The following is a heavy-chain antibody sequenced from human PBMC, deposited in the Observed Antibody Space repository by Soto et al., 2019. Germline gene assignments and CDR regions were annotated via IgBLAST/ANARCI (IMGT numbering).Heavy chain of an antibody. CDR2: ISSSGTGI. CDR1: RFTFSDYY. V-gene: IGHV3-11*01. J-gene: IGHJ3*02. Sequence: QLQLVESGGGLVKPGGSLRLSCAASRFTFSDYYMIWIRQAPGKGLEWVSYISSSGTGIYYGDSVKGRFTITRDNDKKSLYRQMNSLRAGDTAVYYCAIAYSDAFDILGQGTMVTVSS. CDR3: AIAYSDAFDI. D-gene: IGHD2-15*01.